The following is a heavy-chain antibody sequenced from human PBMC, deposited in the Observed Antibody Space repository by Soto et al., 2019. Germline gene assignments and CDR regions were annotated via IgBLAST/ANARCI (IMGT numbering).Heavy chain of an antibody. D-gene: IGHD6-13*01. CDR2: ISGSGGST. V-gene: IGHV3-23*01. CDR3: AKGHSSSKSPQYYYYGIDV. Sequence: GGSLRLSCAASGLTFSSFAMSWVRQAPGKGLEWVSGISGSGGSTYHADSVKGRFIISRDNSKNMLYLQMNSVRAEDTAVYYCAKGHSSSKSPQYYYYGIDVWGPGITVTVSS. CDR1: GLTFSSFA. J-gene: IGHJ6*02.